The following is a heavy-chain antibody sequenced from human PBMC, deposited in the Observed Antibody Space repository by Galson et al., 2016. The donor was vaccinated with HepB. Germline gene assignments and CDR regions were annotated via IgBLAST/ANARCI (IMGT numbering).Heavy chain of an antibody. V-gene: IGHV3-30-3*01. CDR2: ISNDGSNK. J-gene: IGHJ6*04. D-gene: IGHD3-16*01. CDR1: GFTFDSFA. CDR3: ARLIASPWNDYYYYGMDV. Sequence: ASGFTFDSFAIHWVRQAPGKGLEWLAVISNDGSNKYYADSVKGRFTISRDNSKNTLYLQMNSLKAEDTAVYYCARLIASPWNDYYYYGMDVWGKGTTVTVSS.